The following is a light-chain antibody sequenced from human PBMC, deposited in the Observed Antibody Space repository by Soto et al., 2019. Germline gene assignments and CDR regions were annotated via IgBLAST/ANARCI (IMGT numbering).Light chain of an antibody. CDR1: QSVSSN. Sequence: EIVMTQSPATLSMSPGERATLPCRASQSVSSNLAWYQQKPGQAPRLLIYGASTRATGIPARFSGGGSGTEFTLTISSLQSEDFAVYYCQQYNDWPPRWTFGQGTKVEIK. CDR3: QQYNDWPPRWT. V-gene: IGKV3-15*01. J-gene: IGKJ1*01. CDR2: GAS.